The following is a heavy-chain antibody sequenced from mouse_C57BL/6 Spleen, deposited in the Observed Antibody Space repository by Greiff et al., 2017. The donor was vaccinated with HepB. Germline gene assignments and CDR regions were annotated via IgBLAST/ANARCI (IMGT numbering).Heavy chain of an antibody. Sequence: VQLQQSGAELVMPGASVKLSCKASGYTFTSYWMHWVKQRPGQGLEWIGEIDPSDSYTNYNQKFKGKSTLTVDKSSSTAYMQLSSLTSEDSAVYYCARNWDGYAMDYWGQGTSVTVSS. V-gene: IGHV1-69*01. CDR3: ARNWDGYAMDY. CDR1: GYTFTSYW. J-gene: IGHJ4*01. CDR2: IDPSDSYT. D-gene: IGHD4-1*01.